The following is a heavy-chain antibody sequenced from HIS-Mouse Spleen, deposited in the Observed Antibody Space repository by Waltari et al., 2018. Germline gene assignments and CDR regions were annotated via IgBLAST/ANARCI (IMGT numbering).Heavy chain of an antibody. CDR3: ARIAEGYTSGWYAFDY. V-gene: IGHV2-70*15. D-gene: IGHD6-19*01. Sequence: QVTLRESDPALVKPTQTLTLTCTFSGFSLSTSGMCVSWIRQPPGKALEWLARIDWDDDKYYSPSLKTRLTISKDTSKNQVVLTMTNMDPVDTATYYCARIAEGYTSGWYAFDYWGQGTLVTVSS. J-gene: IGHJ4*02. CDR1: GFSLSTSGMC. CDR2: IDWDDDK.